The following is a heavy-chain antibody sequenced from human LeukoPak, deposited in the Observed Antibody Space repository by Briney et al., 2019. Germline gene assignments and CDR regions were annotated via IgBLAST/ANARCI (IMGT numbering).Heavy chain of an antibody. J-gene: IGHJ5*02. D-gene: IGHD6-19*01. V-gene: IGHV1-46*01. CDR1: GYTFTSYG. Sequence: ASVKVSCKASGYTFTSYGISWVRQAPGQGLEWMGIINPSGGSTSYAQEFQGRVTMTRDTSTNTVYMELSSLRSEDTAVYYCARDDPLDKISSGWGPWGQGTLVTVSS. CDR3: ARDDPLDKISSGWGP. CDR2: INPSGGST.